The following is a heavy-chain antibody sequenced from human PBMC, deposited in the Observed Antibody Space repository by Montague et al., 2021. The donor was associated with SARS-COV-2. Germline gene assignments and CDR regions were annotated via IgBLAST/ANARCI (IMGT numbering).Heavy chain of an antibody. J-gene: IGHJ4*02. CDR1: GGSISSYY. D-gene: IGHD1-1*01. Sequence: SETLSLTCTVSGGSISSYYWSWIRQPPGKGLEWIGSVHYNGRTYYNPSLKSRVTIYVDTSKNQISLRLSSVTAADTAVYYSTRHVHMTWPEPSPGFDYWGQGTLVTVSS. CDR3: TRHVHMTWPEPSPGFDY. CDR2: VHYNGRT. V-gene: IGHV4-39*01.